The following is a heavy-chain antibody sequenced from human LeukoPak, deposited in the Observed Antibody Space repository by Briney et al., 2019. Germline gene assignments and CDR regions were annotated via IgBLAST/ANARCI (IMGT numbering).Heavy chain of an antibody. D-gene: IGHD6-19*01. CDR3: ARDLGLYSSGWTPSY. CDR2: ISAYNGDT. V-gene: IGHV1-18*01. CDR1: GYTFTSFG. Sequence: ASVKVSCKASGYTFTSFGISLLRQPPGQGLEWMGWISAYNGDTNYAQKLQGKVTMTTDTSTSTAYMELRSLRSDDTAIYYCARDLGLYSSGWTPSYWGQGTLVTVSS. J-gene: IGHJ4*02.